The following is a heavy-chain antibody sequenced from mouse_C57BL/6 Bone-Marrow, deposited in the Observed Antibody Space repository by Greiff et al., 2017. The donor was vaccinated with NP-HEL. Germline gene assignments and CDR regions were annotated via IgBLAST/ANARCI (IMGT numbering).Heavy chain of an antibody. D-gene: IGHD1-1*01. V-gene: IGHV1-82*01. CDR1: GYAFSSSW. J-gene: IGHJ2*01. Sequence: QVQLQQSGPELVKPGASVKISCKASGYAFSSSWMNWVKQRPGKGLEWIGRIYPGDGDTNYNGNFKGKATLTADKSSSTAYMQLSSLTSEDSAVYFCARRYYAYFDYWGQGTTLTVSS. CDR3: ARRYYAYFDY. CDR2: IYPGDGDT.